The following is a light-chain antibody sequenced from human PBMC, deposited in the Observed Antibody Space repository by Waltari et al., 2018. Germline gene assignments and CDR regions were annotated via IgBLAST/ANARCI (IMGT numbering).Light chain of an antibody. CDR3: QQRFRWPLT. CDR1: ESVAAY. Sequence: DIVLTQSPATLYLSPGERATLACRASESVAAYLGWYQQRLGQPPRLLIYDASNRATAIPARCSGSGSGTDFTLTIDSLEPEDFAVYYCQQRFRWPLTFGGGTRVE. J-gene: IGKJ4*01. CDR2: DAS. V-gene: IGKV3-11*01.